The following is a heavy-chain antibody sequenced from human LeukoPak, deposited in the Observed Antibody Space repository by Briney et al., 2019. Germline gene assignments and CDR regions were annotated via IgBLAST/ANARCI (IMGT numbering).Heavy chain of an antibody. CDR1: GFTFSSYE. CDR2: INWNGGST. D-gene: IGHD3-22*01. V-gene: IGHV3-20*04. Sequence: GGSLRLSCAASGFTFSSYEMNWVRQAPGKGLEWVSGINWNGGSTGYADSVKGRFTISRDNANNSLYLQMNSLRAEDTALYYCAREYYENPNQLDYWGQGTLVTVSS. J-gene: IGHJ4*02. CDR3: AREYYENPNQLDY.